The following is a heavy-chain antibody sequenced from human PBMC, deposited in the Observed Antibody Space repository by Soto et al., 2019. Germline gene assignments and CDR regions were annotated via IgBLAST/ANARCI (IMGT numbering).Heavy chain of an antibody. CDR1: GFTFSSYT. J-gene: IGHJ5*02. D-gene: IGHD2-2*01. CDR3: ARYPYYAKWGFDP. V-gene: IGHV3-64*01. Sequence: QLVESGGGLVQPGGSLRLSCAASGFTFSSYTMHWVRQAPGKGLEFVSTISGDGGSTYYANSVKGRFSISRDNSKNTLYLQMGSLRAEDMAVYYCARYPYYAKWGFDPWGQGTLVTVSS. CDR2: ISGDGGST.